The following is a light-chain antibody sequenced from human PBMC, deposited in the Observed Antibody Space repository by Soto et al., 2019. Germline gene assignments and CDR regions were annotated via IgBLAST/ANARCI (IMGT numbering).Light chain of an antibody. CDR3: QHLNIYPFT. J-gene: IGKJ3*01. CDR1: QGISSY. CDR2: AAS. Sequence: IQLTQSPSSLSASVGDRVIMTCRASQGISSYLAWYQQKPGKAPTLLIYAASILETGVPSRFSGSGSGTDFTLTISSLQPEDVATDYCQHLNIYPFTFGPGTKVDIK. V-gene: IGKV1-9*01.